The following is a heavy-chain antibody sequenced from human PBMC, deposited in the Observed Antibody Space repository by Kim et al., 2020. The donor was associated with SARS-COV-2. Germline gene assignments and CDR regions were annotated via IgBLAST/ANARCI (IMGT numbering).Heavy chain of an antibody. CDR3: ARGFRALVHSNWFDP. Sequence: SETLSLTCAVYGGSFSGYYWSWIRQPPGKGLEWIGEINHSGSTNYNPSLKSRVTISVDTSKNQFSLKLSSVTAADTAVYYCARGFRALVHSNWFDPWGQGTLVTVSS. CDR1: GGSFSGYY. D-gene: IGHD6-6*01. CDR2: INHSGST. J-gene: IGHJ5*02. V-gene: IGHV4-34*01.